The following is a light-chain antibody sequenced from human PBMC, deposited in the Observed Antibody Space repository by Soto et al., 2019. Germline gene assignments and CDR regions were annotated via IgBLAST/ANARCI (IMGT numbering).Light chain of an antibody. CDR3: QQYNNWPPLT. CDR2: GAS. Sequence: EVVMTQSPATLSVSPGERATLSCRASQSVRSDLAWYQQKPGQAPRLVIYGASSRATGLPVRFSGSGSGTEFTLTISSLEPEDFAVYYCQQYNNWPPLTFGGGTKVDIK. J-gene: IGKJ4*01. CDR1: QSVRSD. V-gene: IGKV3-15*01.